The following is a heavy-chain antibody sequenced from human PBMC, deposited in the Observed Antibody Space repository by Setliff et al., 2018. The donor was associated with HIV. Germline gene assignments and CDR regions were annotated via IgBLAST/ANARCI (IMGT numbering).Heavy chain of an antibody. CDR3: ARGGTSSNWFDP. V-gene: IGHV4-34*01. CDR1: GDSFGDFY. J-gene: IGHJ5*02. D-gene: IGHD2-8*01. CDR2: LNDRGHI. Sequence: SETLSLTCAMYGDSFGDFYWNWIRQAPGKGLEWIVELNDRGHINYNPALKSRVTISQDTSKRQFSLRMTSVTAADAAVYYCARGGTSSNWFDPWGQGTLVTVSS.